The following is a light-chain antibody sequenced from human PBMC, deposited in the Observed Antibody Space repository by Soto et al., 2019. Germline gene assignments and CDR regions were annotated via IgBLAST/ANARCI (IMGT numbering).Light chain of an antibody. CDR3: SSYTTSSTWV. V-gene: IGLV2-14*01. CDR1: GSDIGVYDY. CDR2: EVG. J-gene: IGLJ3*02. Sequence: QSVLTQPASVSGSPGQSITISCTGSGSDIGVYDYVSWYQTHPGKAPKVIIYEVGNRPSGVSERFFGSKSGNTASLTISGLRSEDEGDYCCSSYTTSSTWVFGGGTKATVL.